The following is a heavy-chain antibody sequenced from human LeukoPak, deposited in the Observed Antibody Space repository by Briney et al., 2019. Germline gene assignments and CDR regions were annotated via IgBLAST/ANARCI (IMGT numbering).Heavy chain of an antibody. V-gene: IGHV5-51*01. CDR3: ARLLGRTLYSSAWS. CDR1: GYSINNYW. Sequence: GESLKISCKGSGYSINNYWIGWVRQMRGKGLEWMGIIYPADSDIRYSPSFQGQVTISADKSISTAYLQWSSLKASDTAMYYCARLLGRTLYSSAWSWGQGTLVTVSS. D-gene: IGHD6-19*01. CDR2: IYPADSDI. J-gene: IGHJ4*02.